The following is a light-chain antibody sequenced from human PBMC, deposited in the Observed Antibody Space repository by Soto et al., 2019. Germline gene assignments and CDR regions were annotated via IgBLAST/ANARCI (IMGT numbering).Light chain of an antibody. CDR2: DAS. CDR1: QSVSSY. Sequence: EIVLTQSPATLSLSPGERATLSCRASQSVSSYLAWYQQKPGQAPRLLIYDASNRATGIPARFSGSGSGTDFTLTISSLYPEDFAAYYYKQRINLPAFGQRT. CDR3: KQRINLPA. J-gene: IGKJ1*01. V-gene: IGKV3-11*01.